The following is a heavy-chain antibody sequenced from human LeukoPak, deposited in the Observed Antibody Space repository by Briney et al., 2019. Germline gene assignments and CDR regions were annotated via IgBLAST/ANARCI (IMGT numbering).Heavy chain of an antibody. J-gene: IGHJ4*02. CDR3: ARVPMVRGFTWYYFDF. CDR1: GFTVSRNF. Sequence: GGSLRLSCAATGFTVSRNFMSWVRQAPGKGLEWVSVIYSGGSTYYADSVKGRFTISRDNSKNTLYLQMNTLRAEDTAVYYCARVPMVRGFTWYYFDFWGRGTLVTVSS. CDR2: IYSGGST. D-gene: IGHD3-10*01. V-gene: IGHV3-53*01.